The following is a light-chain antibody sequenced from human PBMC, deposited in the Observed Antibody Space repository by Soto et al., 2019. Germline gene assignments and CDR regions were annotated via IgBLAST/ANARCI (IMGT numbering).Light chain of an antibody. CDR1: SGDVGAYKY. Sequence: SVLAHPRSLSGSPGQSVTVSCTGTSGDVGAYKYVSWYQQHPGKAPKLMIYDVSKRPSGVPDRFSGSKSGNSASLTISGLQAEDEADYYCCSYAGNYPFVFGTGTKVTVL. J-gene: IGLJ1*01. CDR2: DVS. V-gene: IGLV2-11*01. CDR3: CSYAGNYPFV.